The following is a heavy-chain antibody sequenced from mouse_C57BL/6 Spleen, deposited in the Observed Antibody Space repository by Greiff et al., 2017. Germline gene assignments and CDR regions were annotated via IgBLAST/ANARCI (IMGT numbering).Heavy chain of an antibody. CDR2: ISYDGSN. CDR3: ARDWGNYYAMDY. V-gene: IGHV3-6*01. J-gene: IGHJ4*01. D-gene: IGHD2-1*01. Sequence: VHLKESGPGLVKPSQSLSLTCSVTGYSITSGYYWNWIRQFPGNKLEWMGYISYDGSNNYNPSLKNRISITRDTSKNQFFLKLNSVTTEDTATYYCARDWGNYYAMDYWGQGTSVTVSS. CDR1: GYSITSGYY.